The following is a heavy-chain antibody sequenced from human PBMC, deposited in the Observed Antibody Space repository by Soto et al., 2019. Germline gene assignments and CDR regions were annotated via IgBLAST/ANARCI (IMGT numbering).Heavy chain of an antibody. CDR1: GFTFSSYG. CDR3: ARDGYCSGGSGYRLLSFDY. CDR2: IWYDGSKK. Sequence: QVQLVESGGGVAQPEKSLRLSCTASGFTFSSYGMHWVRQVPGKGLEWVALIWYDGSKKYYADSVKGRFTISRYNSKNTLFLQMNSLRAEDTAVYHCARDGYCSGGSGYRLLSFDYWGQGTLGTVSS. D-gene: IGHD2-15*01. J-gene: IGHJ4*02. V-gene: IGHV3-33*01.